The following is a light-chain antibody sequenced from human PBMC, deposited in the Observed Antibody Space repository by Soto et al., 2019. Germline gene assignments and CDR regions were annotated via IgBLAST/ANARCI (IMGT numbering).Light chain of an antibody. CDR1: SSDVGTYNL. CDR2: EGN. V-gene: IGLV2-23*01. J-gene: IGLJ2*01. CDR3: CSYAPSRTLL. Sequence: QSALTQPASVSGSPGESITISCTGTSSDVGTYNLVTWYQQHPGRVPKLILYEGNKRPSGVSSRFSASKSGNTASLTISGLQAEDEADYFCCSYAPSRTLLXGGGTKVTVL.